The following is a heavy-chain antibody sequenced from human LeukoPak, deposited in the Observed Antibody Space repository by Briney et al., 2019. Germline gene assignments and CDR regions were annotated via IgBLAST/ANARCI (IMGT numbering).Heavy chain of an antibody. J-gene: IGHJ4*02. V-gene: IGHV4-4*02. D-gene: IGHD5-18*01. CDR2: IYHSGST. CDR3: ARGRIARLPYFDY. CDR1: GGSISSSNW. Sequence: SETLSLTCAVSGGSISSSNWWNWVRQPPGKGLEWIGEIYHSGSTNYNPSLKSRVTISVDKSKNQFSLKLSSVTAADTAVYYCARGRIARLPYFDYWGQGTLVTVSS.